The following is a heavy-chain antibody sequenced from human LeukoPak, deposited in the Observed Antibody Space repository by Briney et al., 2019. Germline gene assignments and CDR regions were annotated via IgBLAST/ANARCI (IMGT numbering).Heavy chain of an antibody. V-gene: IGHV3-11*06. CDR1: GFTFSDYY. D-gene: IGHD6-13*01. Sequence: PGGSLRLSCAASGFTFSDYYMPWIRRAPGKGLEWVSYISSSSGFTKYADSVRGRFTISRDNAKNSLYLQLNTLRIDDTAVYYCARGSPAGDWGQGTLVTVSS. J-gene: IGHJ4*02. CDR3: ARGSPAGD. CDR2: ISSSSGFT.